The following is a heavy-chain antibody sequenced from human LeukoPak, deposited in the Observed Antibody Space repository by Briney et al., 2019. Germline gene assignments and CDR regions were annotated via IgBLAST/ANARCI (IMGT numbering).Heavy chain of an antibody. CDR2: IWYDGSNK. CDR3: ARDSADCTRTSCYAFDI. V-gene: IGHV3-33*01. CDR1: GFTFSSYG. J-gene: IGHJ3*02. Sequence: GRSLRLSCAASGFTFSSYGMHWVRQAPGKGLEWVAVIWYDGSNKYYVDSVKGRFTISRDNAKNSLYLQMNSLRDEDTAVYYCARDSADCTRTSCYAFDIWGQGTTVTVSS. D-gene: IGHD2-2*01.